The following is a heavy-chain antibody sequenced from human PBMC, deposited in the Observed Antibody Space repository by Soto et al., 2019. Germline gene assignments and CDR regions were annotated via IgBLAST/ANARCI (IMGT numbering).Heavy chain of an antibody. CDR3: AGGRQLVGYFYYDMDV. CDR1: GYTFTNYG. J-gene: IGHJ6*03. Sequence: QVQLLQSGAEVKKPGASVKVSCKASGYTFTNYGITWVRQAPGQGLEWMGWISAYNGNTHYTQRLQGRVTMTTDTSTSTAYMELRGLRSDDTAVYYCAGGRQLVGYFYYDMDVWGKGTTVTVSS. CDR2: ISAYNGNT. D-gene: IGHD6-6*01. V-gene: IGHV1-18*01.